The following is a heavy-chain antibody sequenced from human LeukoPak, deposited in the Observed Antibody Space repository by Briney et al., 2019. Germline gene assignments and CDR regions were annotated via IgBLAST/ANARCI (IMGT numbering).Heavy chain of an antibody. D-gene: IGHD6-19*01. Sequence: SETLSLTCTVSGGSISSYYWSWMRQPPGQGLEWIGYIYYIGSTNYNPSIKSRVTISVDTSKNQFSLKLSSVTAADTAVYYCARGYSSGWYDGWFDPWGQGTLVTVSS. CDR2: IYYIGST. V-gene: IGHV4-59*01. J-gene: IGHJ5*02. CDR3: ARGYSSGWYDGWFDP. CDR1: GGSISSYY.